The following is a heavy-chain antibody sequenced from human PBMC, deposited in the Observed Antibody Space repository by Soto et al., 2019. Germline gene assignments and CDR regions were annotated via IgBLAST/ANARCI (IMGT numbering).Heavy chain of an antibody. CDR3: ARDLRGDYYDSSGYYQYFDY. J-gene: IGHJ4*02. V-gene: IGHV1-18*04. D-gene: IGHD3-22*01. CDR2: ISAYNGNT. Sequence: GASVKVSCKASGYTFTSYGISWVRQAPGQGLEWMGWISAYNGNTNYAQKLQGRVTMTTDTSTSTAYMELRSLRSDDTAVYYCARDLRGDYYDSSGYYQYFDYWGQGTLVTVSS. CDR1: GYTFTSYG.